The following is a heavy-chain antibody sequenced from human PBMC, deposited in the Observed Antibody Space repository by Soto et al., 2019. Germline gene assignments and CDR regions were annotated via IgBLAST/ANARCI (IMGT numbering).Heavy chain of an antibody. V-gene: IGHV2-5*02. J-gene: IGHJ4*02. CDR1: GFSLNTRGVG. D-gene: IGHD3-9*01. CDR2: ISWDGEK. CDR3: AHSRGDLLTGHYYFDY. Sequence: QITLKESGPPLLKPTQTLTLTCTFSGFSLNTRGVGVGWIRQPPGKALEWLALISWDGEKRYRPSLKSRLTITKDTSENQVVLTMTNMDPVDTATYCCAHSRGDLLTGHYYFDYWGQGTLVTVSS.